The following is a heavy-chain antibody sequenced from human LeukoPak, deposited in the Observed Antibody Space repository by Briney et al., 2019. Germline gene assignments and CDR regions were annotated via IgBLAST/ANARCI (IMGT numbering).Heavy chain of an antibody. D-gene: IGHD5-12*01. Sequence: GGSLRLSCAASGFTFSSYWMSWVRQAPGKGLEWVANIRQDGSEKYYVDSVKGRFTISRDNAKNSLYLQMNSLRAEDTAVYYCARLGYSGYDAFDYWGQGTLVTVSS. CDR1: GFTFSSYW. CDR2: IRQDGSEK. CDR3: ARLGYSGYDAFDY. J-gene: IGHJ4*02. V-gene: IGHV3-7*01.